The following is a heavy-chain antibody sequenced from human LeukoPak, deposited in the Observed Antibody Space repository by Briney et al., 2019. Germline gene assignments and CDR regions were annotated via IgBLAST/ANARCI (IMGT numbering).Heavy chain of an antibody. Sequence: SETLSLTCTVSGGSISSTSYYWAWIRQPPGRGLEWIGSIDYSGTTYYNPSLKSRVTISVDTSKNQFSLKLSSVAASDTAKYFCARRGQAAGSKGAFDYWGQGTLVTVSS. CDR1: GGSISSTSYY. J-gene: IGHJ4*02. D-gene: IGHD6-13*01. CDR3: ARRGQAAGSKGAFDY. V-gene: IGHV4-39*01. CDR2: IDYSGTT.